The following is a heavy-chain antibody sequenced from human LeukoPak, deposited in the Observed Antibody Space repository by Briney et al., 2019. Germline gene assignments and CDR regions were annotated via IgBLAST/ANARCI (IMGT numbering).Heavy chain of an antibody. Sequence: GGSLRLSCAASGFTFNMYTMNWVRQAPGKGLEWVSSISSSGVYIYYADSVKGRFTISRDNAKNSLYLQMNSLRADDTAVYYCVRDRRLQLWSPAGFDYWGQGTLVTASS. CDR1: GFTFNMYT. V-gene: IGHV3-21*01. CDR2: ISSSGVYI. J-gene: IGHJ4*02. CDR3: VRDRRLQLWSPAGFDY. D-gene: IGHD5-18*01.